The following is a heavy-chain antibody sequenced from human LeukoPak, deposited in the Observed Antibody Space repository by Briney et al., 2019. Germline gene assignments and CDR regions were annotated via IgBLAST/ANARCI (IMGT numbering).Heavy chain of an antibody. CDR1: GGSISSYY. CDR2: IYYSGST. CDR3: ARDNRWYSSGLDAFDI. V-gene: IGHV4-59*12. J-gene: IGHJ3*02. Sequence: SETLSLTCTVSGGSISSYYWSWIRQPPGKGLEWIGYIYYSGSTNYNPSLKSRVTISIDTSKNQFSLKLSSVTAADTAVYYCARDNRWYSSGLDAFDIWGQGTMVTVSS. D-gene: IGHD6-19*01.